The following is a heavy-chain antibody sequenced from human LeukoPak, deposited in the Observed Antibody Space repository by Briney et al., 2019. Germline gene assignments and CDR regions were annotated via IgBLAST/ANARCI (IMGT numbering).Heavy chain of an antibody. CDR3: ARGDYCSSTSCYAQVGWFDP. V-gene: IGHV4-34*01. Sequence: SETLSLTCAVYGGSFSGSYWSWIRQPPGKGREWIGEINHSGSTNYNPSLKSRVTISVDTSKNQFSLKLSFVTAADTAVYYCARGDYCSSTSCYAQVGWFDPWGQGTLVTVSS. CDR2: INHSGST. D-gene: IGHD2-2*01. J-gene: IGHJ5*02. CDR1: GGSFSGSY.